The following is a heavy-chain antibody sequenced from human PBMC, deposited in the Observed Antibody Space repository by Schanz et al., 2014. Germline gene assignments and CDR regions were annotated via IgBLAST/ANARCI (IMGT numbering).Heavy chain of an antibody. CDR1: GFAFSSNW. CDR2: IKEDGSEK. J-gene: IGHJ4*02. CDR3: AREDCSATSCYFRY. D-gene: IGHD2-21*01. V-gene: IGHV3-7*01. Sequence: EVQLVESGGGLVQPGGSLRLSCAGSGFAFSSNWMNWVRQAPGKGLEWVANIKEDGSEKYYVDSVKGRFTISRDNAKNSLYLQMNSLRAEDTAVYYCAREDCSATSCYFRYWGQGTLVTVSS.